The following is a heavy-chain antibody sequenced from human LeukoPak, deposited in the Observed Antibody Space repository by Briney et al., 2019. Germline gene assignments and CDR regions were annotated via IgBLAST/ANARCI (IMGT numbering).Heavy chain of an antibody. V-gene: IGHV4-59*13. Sequence: SETLSLTCTVSGGSITNNYWAWIRQPPGKGLEWIGYIHDSGNSNYNPSLRSRVTMSIDTSKNQFSLKLTSVTAADTAVYYCARDCSGGSCYVGGMDVWGQGTTVTVSS. CDR3: ARDCSGGSCYVGGMDV. D-gene: IGHD2-15*01. J-gene: IGHJ6*02. CDR1: GGSITNNY. CDR2: IHDSGNS.